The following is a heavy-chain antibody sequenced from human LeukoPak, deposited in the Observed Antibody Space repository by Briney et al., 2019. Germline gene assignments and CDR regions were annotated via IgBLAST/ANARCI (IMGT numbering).Heavy chain of an antibody. CDR1: GGSMKNYD. D-gene: IGHD2-2*03. CDR3: ARAGYCSSTSCQWVPLV. Sequence: SETLSLTCTVSGGSMKNYDWIWIRQSPGKGLEWIGYIYYSGSTNYNPSLKSRVTISVDTSKNQFSLKLNSVTAADTAVYYCARAGYCSSTSCQWVPLVWGQGTTVTVSS. V-gene: IGHV4-59*01. CDR2: IYYSGST. J-gene: IGHJ6*02.